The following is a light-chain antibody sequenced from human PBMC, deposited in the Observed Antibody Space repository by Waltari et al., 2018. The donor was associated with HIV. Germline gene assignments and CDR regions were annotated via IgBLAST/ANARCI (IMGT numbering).Light chain of an antibody. CDR2: GYS. CDR1: SSNIGAGYD. J-gene: IGLJ3*02. CDR3: QSFDNSLSGWV. Sequence: QSVLTQPPSVSGAPGQRVTISCTGSSSNIGAGYDIHWYQQLPGTAPKLLIYGYSDRPSVVPDRFSGSKSGTSASLAITGLQAEDEADYYCQSFDNSLSGWVFGGGTKLTVL. V-gene: IGLV1-40*01.